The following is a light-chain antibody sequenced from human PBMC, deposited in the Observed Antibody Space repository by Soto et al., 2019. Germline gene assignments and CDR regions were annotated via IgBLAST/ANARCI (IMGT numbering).Light chain of an antibody. J-gene: IGKJ1*01. CDR2: AAS. V-gene: IGKV1-39*01. Sequence: DIQMTQSPSTLSASVGDRVTITCRASQSISTYLNWYQQKVGRAPTLLIYAASSLQSGVPSRFSGGGSGTDFTLTISSLQPEDFAMYFCQHCYSSPRTFGQGTKVEIK. CDR3: QHCYSSPRT. CDR1: QSISTY.